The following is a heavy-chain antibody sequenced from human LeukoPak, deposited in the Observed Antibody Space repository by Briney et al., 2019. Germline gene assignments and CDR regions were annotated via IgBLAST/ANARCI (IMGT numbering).Heavy chain of an antibody. CDR1: GYSFSSYW. CDR2: IYPGDSDT. CDR3: ARQWGDCSSTSCYSAS. D-gene: IGHD2-2*01. J-gene: IGHJ5*02. Sequence: GESLKISCKGSGYSFSSYWIGWVRQMPGKGLAWMGIIYPGDSDTRYSPSFQGQVTISADKSVSTAYLQWSSLKASDTAMYYCARQWGDCSSTSCYSASWGQGTLVTVSS. V-gene: IGHV5-51*01.